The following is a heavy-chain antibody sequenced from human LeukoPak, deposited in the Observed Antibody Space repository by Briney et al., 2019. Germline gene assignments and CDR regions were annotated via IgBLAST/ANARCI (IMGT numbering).Heavy chain of an antibody. CDR3: AKSLNWNFES. CDR2: FGGNGGNT. V-gene: IGHV3-23*01. Sequence: GGSLRLSCAASGFTFSSYAMNWVRQAPGKGLEWVSSFGGNGGNTYYADSVRGRFTISRDNSKNTLYLQMNSLRAEDTAIYFCAKSLNWNFESWGRGTLVTVSS. J-gene: IGHJ4*02. CDR1: GFTFSSYA. D-gene: IGHD1-1*01.